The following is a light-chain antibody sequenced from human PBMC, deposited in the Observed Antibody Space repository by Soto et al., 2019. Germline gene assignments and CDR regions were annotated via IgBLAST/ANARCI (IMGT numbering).Light chain of an antibody. CDR1: ESVRSSY. V-gene: IGKV3-20*01. J-gene: IGKJ4*01. Sequence: EIVLTQSPGTLSLSPGERATLSCRASESVRSSYLAWYQQKPGQAPRLLISGATTRATGIPDRFRGSGSGTTFHLTSSRLEQQDFAVYYCQQYSSSPGLTFGGGTKLEIK. CDR3: QQYSSSPGLT. CDR2: GAT.